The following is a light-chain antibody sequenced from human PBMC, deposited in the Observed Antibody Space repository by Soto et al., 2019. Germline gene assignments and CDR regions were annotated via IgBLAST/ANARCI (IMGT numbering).Light chain of an antibody. CDR1: SSDVGGYNY. CDR3: SSYTTSNTRQIV. J-gene: IGLJ1*01. CDR2: DVS. V-gene: IGLV2-14*03. Sequence: QSALTQPASVSGSPGQSITISCTGTSSDVGGYNYVSWYQHNPGKAPKLIIYDVSNRPSGVSIRFSGSKSDNTASLTISGLQPEDEADYHCSSYTTSNTRQIVFGTGTKVTVL.